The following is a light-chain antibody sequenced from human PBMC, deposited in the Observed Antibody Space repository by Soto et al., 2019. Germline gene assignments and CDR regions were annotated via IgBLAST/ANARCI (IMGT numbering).Light chain of an antibody. CDR1: RSVSSY. CDR2: HAS. Sequence: EIVLTQSPATLSLSPGESATLSCRASRSVSSYLAWYQQKPGQAPRFLIYHASNRPTGIPARFSGSGSGTDVTLPISSLEHEDFSVYYCQQRCNWPLTFGQGTRLEIK. CDR3: QQRCNWPLT. J-gene: IGKJ5*01. V-gene: IGKV3-11*01.